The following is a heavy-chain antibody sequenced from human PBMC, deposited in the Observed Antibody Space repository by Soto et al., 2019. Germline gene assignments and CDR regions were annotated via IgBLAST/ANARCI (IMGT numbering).Heavy chain of an antibody. Sequence: QVQLVQSGAEVKKPGASVKVSCKASGYTFTSYGISWVRQAPGQGLEWMGWINPYNGNTNYAQKLQGRVTMTTDTSTNTHYTELRRLTTDDTAVYYCARDWFGIDYWGQGTLVTVSS. CDR3: ARDWFGIDY. J-gene: IGHJ4*02. V-gene: IGHV1-18*01. CDR2: INPYNGNT. CDR1: GYTFTSYG. D-gene: IGHD3-16*01.